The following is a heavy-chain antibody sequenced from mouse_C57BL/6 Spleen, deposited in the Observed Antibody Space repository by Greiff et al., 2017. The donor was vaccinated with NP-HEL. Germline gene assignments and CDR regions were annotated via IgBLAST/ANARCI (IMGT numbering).Heavy chain of an antibody. D-gene: IGHD3-3*01. Sequence: VQLQQSGPGLVKPSQSLSLTCSVTGYSITSGYYWNWIRQFPGNKLEWMGYISYDGSNNYNPSLKNRISITRDTSKNQFFLKLNSVTTEDTATYYCARDRDSYFDYWGQGTTLTVSS. J-gene: IGHJ2*01. CDR2: ISYDGSN. V-gene: IGHV3-6*01. CDR3: ARDRDSYFDY. CDR1: GYSITSGYY.